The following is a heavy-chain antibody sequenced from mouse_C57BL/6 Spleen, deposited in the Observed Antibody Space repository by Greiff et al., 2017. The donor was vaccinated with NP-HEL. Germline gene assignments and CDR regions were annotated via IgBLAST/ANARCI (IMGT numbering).Heavy chain of an antibody. V-gene: IGHV10-1*01. D-gene: IGHD1-1*02. Sequence: VKVVESGGGLVQPKGSLKLSCAASGFSFNTYAMNWVRQAPGKGLEWVARIRSKSNNYATYYADSVKDRFTISRDDSESMLYLQMNNLKTEDTAMYYCVRSLPMVYFDYWGQGTTLTVSS. CDR3: VRSLPMVYFDY. CDR1: GFSFNTYA. CDR2: IRSKSNNYAT. J-gene: IGHJ2*01.